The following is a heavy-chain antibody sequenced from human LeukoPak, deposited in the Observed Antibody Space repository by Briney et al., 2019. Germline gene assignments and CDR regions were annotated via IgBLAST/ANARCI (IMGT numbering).Heavy chain of an antibody. J-gene: IGHJ5*02. CDR1: GFSLSTSGVG. CDR2: IYWDDEK. Sequence: SGLTLVNPTQTLTLTCTFSGFSLSTSGVGVGWIRQPPGKALEWLALIYWDDEKRYSPSLKSVLTITKDTSKNQVVLTMTNMDPVDTATYYWAHTRRADSSGLLAWFDPWGQGTLVTVSS. D-gene: IGHD3-22*01. V-gene: IGHV2-5*02. CDR3: AHTRRADSSGLLAWFDP.